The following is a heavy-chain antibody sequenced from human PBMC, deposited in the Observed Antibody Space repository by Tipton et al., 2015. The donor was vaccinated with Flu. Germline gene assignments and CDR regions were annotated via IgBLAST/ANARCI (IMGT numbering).Heavy chain of an antibody. D-gene: IGHD5-24*01. CDR1: GFTFSNFW. Sequence: SLRLSCAASGFTFSNFWMTWVRQAPGKGLYWVATINHGGSEIYYVDSVKGRFTISRDKAKNSMYLQMSSLGLVDTAVYYCARDKMAGSTDGTVLDSWGQGTLVTVSS. CDR2: INHGGSEI. V-gene: IGHV3-7*01. CDR3: ARDKMAGSTDGTVLDS. J-gene: IGHJ4*02.